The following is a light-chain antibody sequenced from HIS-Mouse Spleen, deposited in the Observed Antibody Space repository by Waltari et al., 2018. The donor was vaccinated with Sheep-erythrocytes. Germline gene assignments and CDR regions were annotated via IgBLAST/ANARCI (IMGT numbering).Light chain of an antibody. CDR3: CSYAGSSTPWV. CDR2: EGS. V-gene: IGLV2-23*01. CDR1: SSDVGSYNL. J-gene: IGLJ3*02. Sequence: QSALTQPRSVSGSPGQSVTISCTGTSSDVGSYNLVSWYQQHPGKAPKLMIYEGSKRPSGVSNRFSGSKPGNTASLTISGLQAEDEADYYCCSYAGSSTPWVFGGGTKLTVL.